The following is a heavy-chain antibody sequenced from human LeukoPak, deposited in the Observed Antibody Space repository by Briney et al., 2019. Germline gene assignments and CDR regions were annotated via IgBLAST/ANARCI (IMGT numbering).Heavy chain of an antibody. CDR1: GFTFSSYD. Sequence: GGSLRLSCAASGFTFSSYDMHWVRQAPGKGLEWMAFIRYDGSNKYYADSVKGRFTISRDNSKNTLYLQMNSLRAEDTAVYYCAKESYGGTTVTTGLDYWGQGTLVTVSS. D-gene: IGHD4-17*01. J-gene: IGHJ4*02. CDR3: AKESYGGTTVTTGLDY. V-gene: IGHV3-30*02. CDR2: IRYDGSNK.